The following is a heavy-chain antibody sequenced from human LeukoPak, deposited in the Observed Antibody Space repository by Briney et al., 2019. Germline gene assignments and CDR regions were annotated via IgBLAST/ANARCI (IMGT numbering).Heavy chain of an antibody. CDR2: IYYSGST. D-gene: IGHD3-9*01. CDR3: ARHEGDDILTGYFDY. Sequence: PSETLSLTCAVSGGSISSSYYWSWIRQPPGKGLEWIGYIYYSGSTNYNPSLKSRVTISVDTSKNQFSLKLSSVTAADTAVYYCARHEGDDILTGYFDYWGQGTLVTVSS. J-gene: IGHJ4*02. CDR1: GGSISSSYY. V-gene: IGHV4-59*08.